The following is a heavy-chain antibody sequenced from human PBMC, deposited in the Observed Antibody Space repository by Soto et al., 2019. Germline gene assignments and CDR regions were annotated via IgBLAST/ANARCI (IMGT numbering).Heavy chain of an antibody. V-gene: IGHV5-51*01. J-gene: IGHJ6*02. CDR1: GYSFTSYW. Sequence: GESLKISCKGSGYSFTSYWIGWVRQMPGKGLEWMGIIYPGDSDTRYSPSFQGQVTISADKSISTAYLQWSSLKASDTAMYYCARGRVGSGRIYYYGMDVWGQGTTVTVS. CDR2: IYPGDSDT. CDR3: ARGRVGSGRIYYYGMDV. D-gene: IGHD6-19*01.